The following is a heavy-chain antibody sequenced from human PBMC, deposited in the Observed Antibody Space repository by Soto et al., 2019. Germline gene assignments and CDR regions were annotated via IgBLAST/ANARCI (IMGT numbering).Heavy chain of an antibody. V-gene: IGHV1-69*12. CDR1: GATLDTFINFG. CDR3: ARGAATKIVVVMSDALEM. D-gene: IGHD3-22*01. Sequence: QVQLVQSGAEVKKPGSSVKVSCKASGATLDTFINFGITWVRRAPGQGLEWMGGIIPVFGTAHYAQKFQGRLSISAHXATRTDYMGLSSLRSEDTAVYYCARGAATKIVVVMSDALEMWGQGTMVTVSS. J-gene: IGHJ3*02. CDR2: IIPVFGTA.